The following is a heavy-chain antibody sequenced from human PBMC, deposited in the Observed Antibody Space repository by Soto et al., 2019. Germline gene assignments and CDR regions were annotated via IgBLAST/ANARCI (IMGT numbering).Heavy chain of an antibody. D-gene: IGHD3-22*01. V-gene: IGHV3-9*01. J-gene: IGHJ5*01. CDR2: ITWNSGTM. CDR1: GFKFDDYT. CDR3: VKGIYYYESTGRITFDS. Sequence: EVHLVESGGGLVQPGRSLRLSCEASGFKFDDYTMHWVRHVPGKGLEWVSSITWNSGTMAYADSVKGRFTISRENAENSVYLQMNSLGVDDTALYHCVKGIYYYESTGRITFDSWGQGTLVTVSS.